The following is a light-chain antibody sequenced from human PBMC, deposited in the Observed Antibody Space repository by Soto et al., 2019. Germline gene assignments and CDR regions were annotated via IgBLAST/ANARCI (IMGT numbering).Light chain of an antibody. V-gene: IGLV2-14*01. CDR3: SPYTSSSTVV. CDR2: DVS. J-gene: IGLJ2*01. Sequence: QSALTQPASVSGSPGQSITISCTGTSSDVGNYNYVSWYQQHPGKAPKLMIYDVSNRPSGVSNRFSGSKSGNTASLTISGLQAEDEADYYRSPYTSSSTVVFGGGTKLTVL. CDR1: SSDVGNYNY.